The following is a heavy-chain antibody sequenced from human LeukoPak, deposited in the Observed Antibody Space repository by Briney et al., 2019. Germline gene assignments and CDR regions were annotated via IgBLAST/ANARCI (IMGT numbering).Heavy chain of an antibody. CDR3: AKDRSGSYLGGFDY. Sequence: GGSLRLSCAASGFTFDDYAMHWVRQAPGKGLEWASGISWNSGSIAYADSVKGRFTISRDNAKNSLYLQMNSLRAEDTALYYCAKDRSGSYLGGFDYWGQGTLVTVSS. V-gene: IGHV3-9*01. CDR1: GFTFDDYA. D-gene: IGHD1-26*01. CDR2: ISWNSGSI. J-gene: IGHJ4*02.